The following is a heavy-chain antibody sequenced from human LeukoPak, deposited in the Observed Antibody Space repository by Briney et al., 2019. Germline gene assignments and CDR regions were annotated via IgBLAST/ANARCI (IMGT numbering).Heavy chain of an antibody. J-gene: IGHJ4*02. V-gene: IGHV3-48*02. D-gene: IGHD6-19*01. CDR3: ARGGLEWLSY. CDR2: ISSGSGTI. Sequence: PGGSLRLSCAASGFNFRTYSMNWVRQAPGKGLEWVSYISSGSGTICYAHSLKGRFTISRDNAKNSLYLQMNSLRDEDTAVYYCARGGLEWLSYWGQGTLVTVSS. CDR1: GFNFRTYS.